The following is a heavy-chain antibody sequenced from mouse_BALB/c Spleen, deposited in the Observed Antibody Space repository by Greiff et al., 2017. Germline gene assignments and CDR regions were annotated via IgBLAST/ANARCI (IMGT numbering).Heavy chain of an antibody. CDR3: ARERDSSGYGDYAMDY. CDR1: GFTFSSFG. Sequence: EVHLVESGGGLVQPGGSRKLSCAASGFTFSSFGMHWVRQAPEKGLEWVAYISSGSSTIYYADTVKGRFTISRDNPKNTLFLQMTSLRSEDTAMYYCARERDSSGYGDYAMDYWGQGTSVTVSS. CDR2: ISSGSSTI. J-gene: IGHJ4*01. D-gene: IGHD3-2*01. V-gene: IGHV5-17*02.